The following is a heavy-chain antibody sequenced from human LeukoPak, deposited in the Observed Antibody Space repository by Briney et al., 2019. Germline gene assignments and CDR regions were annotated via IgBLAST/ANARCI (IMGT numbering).Heavy chain of an antibody. Sequence: PSQTLSLTCTVSGGSISSGSYYWSWIRQPPGKGLKRIGYIYYSGSTNYNPSLKSRVTISVDTSKNQFSLKLSSVTAADTAVYYCARGLMVYAISWFDPWGQGTLVTVSS. CDR3: ARGLMVYAISWFDP. V-gene: IGHV4-61*01. CDR1: GGSISSGSYY. D-gene: IGHD2-8*01. CDR2: IYYSGST. J-gene: IGHJ5*02.